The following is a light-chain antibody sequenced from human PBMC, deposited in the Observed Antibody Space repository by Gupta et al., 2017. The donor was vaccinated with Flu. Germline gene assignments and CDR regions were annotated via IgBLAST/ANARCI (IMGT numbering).Light chain of an antibody. J-gene: IGKJ3*01. V-gene: IGKV1-9*01. CDR1: QGISSF. Sequence: DIQLTQSPSFLSASIGDRVTITCRASQGISSFLAWYQQRPGKAPKLLIFAASSLQSGVPSRFSGSESGTEFTLTISSLQPEDLATYDCLLLNRYAVTYGPGTKVEIK. CDR2: AAS. CDR3: LLLNRYAVT.